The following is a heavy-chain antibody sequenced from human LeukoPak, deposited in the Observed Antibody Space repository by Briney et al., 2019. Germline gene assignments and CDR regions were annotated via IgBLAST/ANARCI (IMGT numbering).Heavy chain of an antibody. J-gene: IGHJ4*02. CDR3: ARDFVVVVPAVMGYFDY. CDR2: ISYDGSNK. D-gene: IGHD2-2*01. CDR1: GFTFSSYA. V-gene: IGHV3-30*04. Sequence: GRSLRLSCAASGFTFSSYAMHWVRQAPGKGLEWVAVISYDGSNKYYADSVKGRFTIFRDNSKNTLYLQMNSLRAEDTAVYYCARDFVVVVPAVMGYFDYWGQGTLVTVSS.